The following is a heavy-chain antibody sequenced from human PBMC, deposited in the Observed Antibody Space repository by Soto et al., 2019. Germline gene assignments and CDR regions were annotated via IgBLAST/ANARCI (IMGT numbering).Heavy chain of an antibody. Sequence: EMQVLESGGGLVQPGGSLRLSCAASGFTFSSYGMNWVRQAPGKGLEWVSGIRSDGDTTYNADSVKCRFTVSRDTSKNTVDLQMNSLRAEDTAVYYCAKGKGVGATPDGANCWGQGTLVTVSS. V-gene: IGHV3-23*01. J-gene: IGHJ4*02. CDR2: IRSDGDTT. CDR3: AKGKGVGATPDGANC. D-gene: IGHD1-26*01. CDR1: GFTFSSYG.